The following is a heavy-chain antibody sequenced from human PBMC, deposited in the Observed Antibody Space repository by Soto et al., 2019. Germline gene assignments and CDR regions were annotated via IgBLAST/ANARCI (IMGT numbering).Heavy chain of an antibody. Sequence: QITLKESGPTLVKPTQTLTLTCTFSGFSLSSTRMAVGWIRQPPGKALEWLALIYWDDDKRYSPFLKSRLTINKDTSKNQVVLTMSNMDPVDTARYYCAHIVVADLGYYFDYWGQGTLFTVSS. CDR1: GFSLSSTRMA. V-gene: IGHV2-5*02. CDR2: IYWDDDK. J-gene: IGHJ4*02. D-gene: IGHD5-12*01. CDR3: AHIVVADLGYYFDY.